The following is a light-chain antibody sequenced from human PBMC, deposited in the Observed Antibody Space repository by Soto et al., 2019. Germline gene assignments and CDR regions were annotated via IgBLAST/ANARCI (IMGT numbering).Light chain of an antibody. CDR1: QTISTY. J-gene: IGKJ2*01. Sequence: DIQMTQSPSSLSASVGDRVTITSRASQTISTYLNWYQQKPGKAPKLLIYAASSLQSGVPSRFSGSGSGTDFTLTISSLQPEDFAIYYCQQSHGIPYTFGQGTKLEIK. CDR3: QQSHGIPYT. CDR2: AAS. V-gene: IGKV1-39*01.